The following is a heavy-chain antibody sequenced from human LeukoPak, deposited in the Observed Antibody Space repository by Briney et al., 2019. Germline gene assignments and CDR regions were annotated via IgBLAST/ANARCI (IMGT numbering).Heavy chain of an antibody. D-gene: IGHD3-22*01. Sequence: KPSETLSLTCALSGGSFSGYFCSWIRQPPGKGLEWIGEITDTGIPNYNPSPKSRVTISVDTSKNQFSLKLTSVTAADAAVYYCASERRSGGYYSGRNNAFDVWGQGTVVTVSS. CDR1: GGSFSGYF. CDR3: ASERRSGGYYSGRNNAFDV. V-gene: IGHV4-34*01. CDR2: ITDTGIP. J-gene: IGHJ3*01.